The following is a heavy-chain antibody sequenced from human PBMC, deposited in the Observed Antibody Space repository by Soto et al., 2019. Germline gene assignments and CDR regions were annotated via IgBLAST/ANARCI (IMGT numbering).Heavy chain of an antibody. CDR1: GGSISSGGYS. Sequence: QLQLQESGSGLVKPSQTLSLTCAVSGGSISSGGYSWSWIRQPPGKGLEWIGYIYHSGSTYYNPSLKSRVTISVDRSKNQFSLQLRSVTAADTAVYYCARGLNTAAALDYWGQGTLVTVSS. V-gene: IGHV4-30-2*01. CDR2: IYHSGST. J-gene: IGHJ4*02. D-gene: IGHD6-13*01. CDR3: ARGLNTAAALDY.